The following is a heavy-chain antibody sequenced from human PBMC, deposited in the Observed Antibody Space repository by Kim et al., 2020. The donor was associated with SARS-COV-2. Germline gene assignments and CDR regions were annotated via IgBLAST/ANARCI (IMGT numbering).Heavy chain of an antibody. J-gene: IGHJ4*02. CDR1: GGSISSYY. V-gene: IGHV4-59*08. D-gene: IGHD2-2*01. CDR3: ARGAVVPAAVDY. CDR2: IYYSGST. Sequence: SETLSLTCTVSGGSISSYYWSWIRHPPGKGLEWIGYIYYSGSTNYNPSLKSRVTISVDTSKNQFSLKLSSVTAADTAVYYCARGAVVPAAVDYWGQGTLVTVSS.